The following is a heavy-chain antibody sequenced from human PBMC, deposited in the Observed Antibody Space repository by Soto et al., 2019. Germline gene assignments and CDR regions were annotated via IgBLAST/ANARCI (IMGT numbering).Heavy chain of an antibody. CDR3: AREAGSGDYFDY. CDR1: GGSISSTGYF. V-gene: IGHV4-31*03. CDR2: IFYSGST. D-gene: IGHD1-26*01. Sequence: QVQLQESGPGLVKPSQTLSLTCTVSGGSISSTGYFWTWIRQHPGKGLEWIGYIFYSGSTFHNPSLKSRVTISVDTSKNQSSLELSSVTAADTAVYYCAREAGSGDYFDYWGQGTRVTVSS. J-gene: IGHJ4*02.